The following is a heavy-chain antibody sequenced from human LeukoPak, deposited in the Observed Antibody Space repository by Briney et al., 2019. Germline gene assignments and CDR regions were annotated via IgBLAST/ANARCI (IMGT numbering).Heavy chain of an antibody. D-gene: IGHD5-12*01. CDR3: ARDHGYAFDY. V-gene: IGHV3-48*02. Sequence: GGSLRLSCVASGFTFSYYSMNWVRQAPGEGLEWVSYINSISGEIWYADSVKGRFTISRDGAKNSLYLQMNSLRDEDTAVYYCARDHGYAFDYWGQGTLVTVSS. CDR2: INSISGEI. J-gene: IGHJ4*02. CDR1: GFTFSYYS.